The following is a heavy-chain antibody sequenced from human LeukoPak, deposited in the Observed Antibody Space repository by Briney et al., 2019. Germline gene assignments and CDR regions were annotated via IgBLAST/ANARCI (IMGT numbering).Heavy chain of an antibody. V-gene: IGHV4-59*01. CDR1: SGSISSYY. D-gene: IGHD3-22*01. Sequence: PSETLSLTCTVSSGSISSYYWSWIRQPPGKGLEWIGYIYYSGSTNYNPSLKSRVTISVDTSKNQFSLQLSSVTAADTPVYYCARSTVKWLVNRVGPVAWFDPWGQGTLVTVCS. J-gene: IGHJ5*02. CDR2: IYYSGST. CDR3: ARSTVKWLVNRVGPVAWFDP.